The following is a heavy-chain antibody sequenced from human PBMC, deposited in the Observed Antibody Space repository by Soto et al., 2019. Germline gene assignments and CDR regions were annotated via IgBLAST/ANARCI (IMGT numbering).Heavy chain of an antibody. Sequence: GAXVKVSCKASGGTFSSYTISWVRQAPGQGLEWMGRIIPILGIANYAQKFQGRVTITADKSTSTAYMELSSLRSEDTAVYYCARYLYGDYYFDYWGQGTLVTVSS. CDR2: IIPILGIA. CDR1: GGTFSSYT. J-gene: IGHJ4*02. D-gene: IGHD4-17*01. CDR3: ARYLYGDYYFDY. V-gene: IGHV1-69*02.